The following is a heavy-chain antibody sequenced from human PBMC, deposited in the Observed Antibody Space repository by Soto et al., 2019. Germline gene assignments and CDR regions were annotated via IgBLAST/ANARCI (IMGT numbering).Heavy chain of an antibody. D-gene: IGHD6-13*01. CDR1: GYTFTSYG. CDR2: ISAYNGNT. V-gene: IGHV1-18*01. CDR3: ARVPAWYSSSWYVWFDP. J-gene: IGHJ5*02. Sequence: ASVKVSCKASGYTFTSYGISWVRRAPGQGLEWMGWISAYNGNTNYAQKLQGRVTMTTDTSTSTAYMELRSLRSDDTAVYYCARVPAWYSSSWYVWFDPWGQGTRVTVSS.